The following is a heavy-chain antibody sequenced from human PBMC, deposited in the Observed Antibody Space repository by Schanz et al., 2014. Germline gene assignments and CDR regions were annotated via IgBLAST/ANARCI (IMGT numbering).Heavy chain of an antibody. V-gene: IGHV1-24*01. CDR3: AKGERTRYYAMDV. CDR1: GYSLNELS. J-gene: IGHJ6*02. CDR2: FHHEDGDT. D-gene: IGHD3-9*01. Sequence: QVQLVQSGAEVKKPGASVKVSCKVSGYSLNELSMHWVRQAPGRGLEWMGGFHHEDGDTVYAQKFQGRVTMTADKATSTVYMEVSGLRSEDTAVYYCAKGERTRYYAMDVWGQGTTVTVSS.